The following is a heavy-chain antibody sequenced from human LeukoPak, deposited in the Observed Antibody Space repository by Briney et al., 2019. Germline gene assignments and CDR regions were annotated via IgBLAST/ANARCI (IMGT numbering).Heavy chain of an antibody. CDR1: GYTFTSYY. CDR3: ATPGGIVGATVPFDY. J-gene: IGHJ4*02. V-gene: IGHV1-46*01. D-gene: IGHD1-26*01. Sequence: ASVKVSCKASGYTFTSYYMHWVRQAPGQGLEWMGIINPSGGSTSYTQKFQGRVTMTRDTSTSTVYMELSSQRSEDTAVYYCATPGGIVGATVPFDYWGQGTLVTVSS. CDR2: INPSGGST.